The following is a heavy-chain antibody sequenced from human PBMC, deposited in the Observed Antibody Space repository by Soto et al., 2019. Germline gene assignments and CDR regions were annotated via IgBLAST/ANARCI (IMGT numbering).Heavy chain of an antibody. CDR1: GYTFTSYG. V-gene: IGHV1-18*01. J-gene: IGHJ3*02. CDR2: ISAYNGNT. CDR3: ARVTRGYCSSTSCLSDAFDI. D-gene: IGHD2-2*01. Sequence: QVQLVQSGAEVKKPGASVKVSCKASGYTFTSYGISWVRQAPGQGLEWMGGISAYNGNTNYAQKLQGRVTMTTHTSTSTAYMELRSLRSDDTAVYYCARVTRGYCSSTSCLSDAFDIWGQGTMVTVSS.